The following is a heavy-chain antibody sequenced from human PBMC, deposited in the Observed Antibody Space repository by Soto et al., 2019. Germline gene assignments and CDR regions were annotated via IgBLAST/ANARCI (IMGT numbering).Heavy chain of an antibody. D-gene: IGHD2-8*01. J-gene: IGHJ6*02. V-gene: IGHV1-2*04. CDR3: ARGHSTDCSNGVCSFFYNPAMDV. CDR2: INPKSGGT. Sequence: GASVKVSCKASGYSFTDYHIHWVRQAPGQGLEWLGRINPKSGGTSTAQKLQGWVTMTRDRSMSTVYMELTRLRSDDTAVYFCARGHSTDCSNGVCSFFYNPAMDVCGQGTTVTVSS. CDR1: GYSFTDYH.